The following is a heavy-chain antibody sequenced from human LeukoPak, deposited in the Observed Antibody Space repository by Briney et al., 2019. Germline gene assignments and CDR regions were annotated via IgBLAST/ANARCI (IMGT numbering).Heavy chain of an antibody. CDR1: GYTFTSYA. D-gene: IGHD5-24*01. CDR3: ARDHKRGWLQSFDY. V-gene: IGHV1-69*13. Sequence: ASVKVSCKASGYTFTSYAISWVRQAPGQGLEWMGGIIPIFGTANYAQKFQGRVTITANESTSTAYMELSSLRSEDTAVYYCARDHKRGWLQSFDYWGQGTLVTVSS. J-gene: IGHJ4*02. CDR2: IIPIFGTA.